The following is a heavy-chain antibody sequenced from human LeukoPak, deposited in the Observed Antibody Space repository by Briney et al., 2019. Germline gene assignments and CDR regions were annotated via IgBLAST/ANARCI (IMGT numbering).Heavy chain of an antibody. CDR1: GGSISSGGYY. J-gene: IGHJ4*02. Sequence: PSETLSLTCTVSGGSISSGGYYWSWIRQHPGKGLEWIGYIYYSGSTYYNPSLKSRVTISVDTSKNQFSLKLSSVTAADTAVYYCARGRDYGGPSHYFDYWGQGTLVTVSS. D-gene: IGHD4-17*01. CDR3: ARGRDYGGPSHYFDY. V-gene: IGHV4-31*03. CDR2: IYYSGST.